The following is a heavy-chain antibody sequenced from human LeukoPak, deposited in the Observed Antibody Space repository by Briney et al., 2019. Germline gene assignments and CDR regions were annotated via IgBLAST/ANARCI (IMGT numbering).Heavy chain of an antibody. D-gene: IGHD6-19*01. CDR2: ISGVGGST. J-gene: IGHJ4*02. CDR3: AKARGWYDFDY. Sequence: GGSLRLSCAASGFTFSSHAMSWVRQTPGKGLDWVSGISGVGGSTYYADSVKGRFTISRDNSKNTVYLQMNSRRADDTAVYYCAKARGWYDFDYWGQGILVTVSS. CDR1: GFTFSSHA. V-gene: IGHV3-23*01.